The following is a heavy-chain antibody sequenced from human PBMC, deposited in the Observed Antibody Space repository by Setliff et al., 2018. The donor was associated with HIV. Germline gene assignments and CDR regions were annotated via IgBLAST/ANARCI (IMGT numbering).Heavy chain of an antibody. J-gene: IGHJ3*01. Sequence: GASVKVSCKASGGTINTFTITWVRQAPGHGLQWLGGIVPKFGTANYARKFQGRVRITADESTRTVYMELSSLRSEDTAIYYCAREVDDDVSTPDDALDLWGQGTKVTVS. V-gene: IGHV1-69*13. CDR3: AREVDDDVSTPDDALDL. D-gene: IGHD3-16*01. CDR2: IVPKFGTA. CDR1: GGTINTFT.